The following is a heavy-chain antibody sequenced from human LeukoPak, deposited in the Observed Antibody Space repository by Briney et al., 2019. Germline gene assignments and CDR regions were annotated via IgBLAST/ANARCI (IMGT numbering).Heavy chain of an antibody. CDR3: ARTLYYGDFADDAFDI. CDR1: GGSISSFY. Sequence: SETLSLTCTVSGGSISSFYWSWIRQPAGKGLEWIGRIYTTGSTNYNPSLKSRVTMSVDTSKSQFSLKLSSVTAADTAMYYCARTLYYGDFADDAFDIWGQGTMVTVSS. J-gene: IGHJ3*02. CDR2: IYTTGST. D-gene: IGHD4-17*01. V-gene: IGHV4-4*07.